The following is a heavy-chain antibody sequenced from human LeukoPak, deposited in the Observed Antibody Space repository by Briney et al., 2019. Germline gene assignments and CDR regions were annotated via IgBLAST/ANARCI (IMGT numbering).Heavy chain of an antibody. CDR2: ISYDGSNK. J-gene: IGHJ3*02. Sequence: GGSLRLSCAASGFTFSSYAMHWVRQAPGKGLEWVAVISYDGSNKYYADSVKGRFTISRDNAKNSLYLQMNSLRAEDTAVYYCARGHLGDAFDIWGQGTMVTVSS. CDR3: ARGHLGDAFDI. V-gene: IGHV3-30-3*01. CDR1: GFTFSSYA.